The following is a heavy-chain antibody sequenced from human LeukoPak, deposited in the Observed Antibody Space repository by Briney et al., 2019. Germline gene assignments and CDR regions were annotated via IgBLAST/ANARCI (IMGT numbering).Heavy chain of an antibody. J-gene: IGHJ4*02. CDR2: ISWNSGSI. V-gene: IGHV3-9*01. CDR1: GFTFDDYA. Sequence: PGGSLRLSCAASGFTFDDYAMHWVRQAPGKGLEWVSGISWNSGSIGYADSVKGRFTISRDNAKSSLYLQMNSLRAEDTALYYCAKDMAYSSWYLLDYWGQGTLVTVSS. CDR3: AKDMAYSSWYLLDY. D-gene: IGHD6-13*01.